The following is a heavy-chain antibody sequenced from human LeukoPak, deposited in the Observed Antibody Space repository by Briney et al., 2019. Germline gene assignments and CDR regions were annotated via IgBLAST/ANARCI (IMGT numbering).Heavy chain of an antibody. D-gene: IGHD4-17*01. J-gene: IGHJ4*02. V-gene: IGHV3-74*01. CDR2: INNDGSST. CDR3: ARDYGFDY. CDR1: GFTFSSYW. Sequence: GGSLILSCAASGFTFSSYWMHWVRQAPGKGLVWVSRINNDGSSTSHADSVKGRFTISRDNAKNTLYLQMNSLRAEDTAVYYCARDYGFDYWGQGTLVTVSS.